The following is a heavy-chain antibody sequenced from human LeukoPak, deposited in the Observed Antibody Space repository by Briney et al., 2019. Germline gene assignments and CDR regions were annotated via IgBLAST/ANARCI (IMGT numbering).Heavy chain of an antibody. Sequence: SETRSLTCTVSGGSITISAFWGWIRRPPGKGLEWIGTLSYTGSTYYNPSLKSRVTISLDTSKNQFSLNLTSVTAADTALYYCVRPYQDFGDYWYFDLWGRGTLVTVSS. D-gene: IGHD3-10*01. CDR1: GGSITISAF. CDR2: LSYTGST. V-gene: IGHV4-39*01. CDR3: VRPYQDFGDYWYFDL. J-gene: IGHJ2*01.